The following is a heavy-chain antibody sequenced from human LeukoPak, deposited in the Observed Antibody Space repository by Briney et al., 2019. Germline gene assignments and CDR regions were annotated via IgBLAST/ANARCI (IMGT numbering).Heavy chain of an antibody. CDR3: ARRGVMRYYFDY. CDR1: GYSISSGYY. Sequence: PSETLSLTCTVSGYSISSGYYWGWIRQPPGKGLEWIGSIYHSGSTYYNPSLKSRVTISVDTSKNQFSLKLSSVTAADTAVYYCARRGVMRYYFDYWGQGTLVTVSS. CDR2: IYHSGST. D-gene: IGHD3-16*01. J-gene: IGHJ4*02. V-gene: IGHV4-38-2*02.